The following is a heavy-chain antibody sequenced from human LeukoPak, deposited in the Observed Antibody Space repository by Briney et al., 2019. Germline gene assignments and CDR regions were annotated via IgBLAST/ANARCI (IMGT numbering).Heavy chain of an antibody. CDR1: GYTFTSYY. D-gene: IGHD6-13*01. V-gene: IGHV1-46*01. J-gene: IGHJ3*02. CDR2: INPSGGST. CDR3: ARPRYSSSWYDGAFDI. Sequence: ASVKVSCKASGYTFTSYYMHWVRQAPGQGLEWMGIINPSGGSTSYAQKFQGRVTMTRDMSTSTVYMELSSLRSEDTAVYYCARPRYSSSWYDGAFDIWGQGTMVTVSS.